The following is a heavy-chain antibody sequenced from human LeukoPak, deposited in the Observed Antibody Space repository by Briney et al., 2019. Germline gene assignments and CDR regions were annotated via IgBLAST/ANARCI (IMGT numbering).Heavy chain of an antibody. CDR1: GFTFSSYG. V-gene: IGHV3-30*02. CDR2: IRYDGSNK. D-gene: IGHD1-26*01. J-gene: IGHJ4*02. CDR3: AKDNFGGSYYFDY. Sequence: GGSLRLSCAASGFTFSSYGMHWVRQAPGKGLEWVAFIRYDGSNKYYADSVKGRFTISRDNSKNTLYLQMNSLRAEDTAVYYCAKDNFGGSYYFDYWGRGTLVTVSS.